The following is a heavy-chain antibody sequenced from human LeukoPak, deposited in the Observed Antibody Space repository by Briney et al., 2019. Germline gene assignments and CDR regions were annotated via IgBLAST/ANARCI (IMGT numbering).Heavy chain of an antibody. V-gene: IGHV1-18*01. Sequence: GASVKVSCKASGYTFTSYGISWVRQAPGQGLEWMGWISAYNGNTNYAQKLQGRVTMTTDTSTSTAYMELRSLRSDDTAVYYCARDPRVVIEIEDNWFDPWGQGTLVTVSS. CDR3: ARDPRVVIEIEDNWFDP. CDR2: ISAYNGNT. CDR1: GYTFTSYG. D-gene: IGHD3-3*01. J-gene: IGHJ5*02.